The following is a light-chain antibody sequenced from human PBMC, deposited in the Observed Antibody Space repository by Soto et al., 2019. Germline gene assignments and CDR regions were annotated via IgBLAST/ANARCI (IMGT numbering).Light chain of an antibody. V-gene: IGLV2-14*01. Sequence: QSALTQPASVSGSPGQSITISCTGTSSDVGGYNYVSWYLQHPGKAPKLMIYEVNNRPSGVSNRFSGSKSGNTASLTISGLQAEDEADYYCSSYTGSNTLGVFGGGTKLTVL. J-gene: IGLJ2*01. CDR2: EVN. CDR1: SSDVGGYNY. CDR3: SSYTGSNTLGV.